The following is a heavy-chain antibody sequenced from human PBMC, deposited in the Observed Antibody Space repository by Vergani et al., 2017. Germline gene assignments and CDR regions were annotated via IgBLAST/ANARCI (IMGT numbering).Heavy chain of an antibody. CDR3: ARTEIFILRYFHWAL. D-gene: IGHD3-9*01. CDR1: GGSITSSSYY. Sequence: QLHLQDSGPGLVKPSETLSLTCTVSGGSITSSSYYWGWIRQPPGKALEWIGNIYHSGGAYYNPSLKGRVTISVDTSKNQSSLEVTSVTAADTAIYFCARTEIFILRYFHWALWGQGTLVNVSS. CDR2: IYHSGGA. J-gene: IGHJ4*02. V-gene: IGHV4-39*01.